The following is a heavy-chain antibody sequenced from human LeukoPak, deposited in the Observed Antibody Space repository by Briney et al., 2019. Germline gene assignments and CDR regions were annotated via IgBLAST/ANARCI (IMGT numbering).Heavy chain of an antibody. CDR1: GSPFTSYW. CDR3: ARVLWDYYFDY. CDR2: IYPGDSDT. D-gene: IGHD3-16*01. V-gene: IGHV5-51*01. J-gene: IGHJ4*02. Sequence: GAPLHTSGQGSGSPFTSYWIGGVRPLPGKGLGGMGVIYPGDSDTRYSSSFQGQVTISTDKSISTAYLQWSSLKASDTAMYYCARVLWDYYFDYWGQGTLVTVSS.